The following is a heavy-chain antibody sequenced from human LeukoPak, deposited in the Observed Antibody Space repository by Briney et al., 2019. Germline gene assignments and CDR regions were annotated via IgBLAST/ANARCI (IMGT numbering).Heavy chain of an antibody. CDR3: AKDPPKYSISFLGHCDY. CDR2: TRFDGNNE. Sequence: GGSLRLSCAEPGCTFSSYGMQWVRQAPGKGLEWVEFTRFDGNNEFYTDSVKGRFTISRDNSKNTLYLQMNSLRAEDTAVYYCAKDPPKYSISFLGHCDYWGHGTLVTVSS. V-gene: IGHV3-30*02. CDR1: GCTFSSYG. J-gene: IGHJ4*01. D-gene: IGHD6-6*01.